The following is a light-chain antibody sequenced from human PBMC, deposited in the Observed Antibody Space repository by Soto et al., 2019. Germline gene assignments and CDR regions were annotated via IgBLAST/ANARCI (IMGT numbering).Light chain of an antibody. Sequence: DIQMTQSPSTLSGSVGDRVTITCRASQTISSWLAWYQQKPGKAPKLLIYKASTLKSGVPSRFSGSGSGTEFTLTISSLQPDDFATYYCPHYNSYSVAFGQGTKVELK. CDR2: KAS. V-gene: IGKV1-5*03. CDR3: PHYNSYSVA. CDR1: QTISSW. J-gene: IGKJ1*01.